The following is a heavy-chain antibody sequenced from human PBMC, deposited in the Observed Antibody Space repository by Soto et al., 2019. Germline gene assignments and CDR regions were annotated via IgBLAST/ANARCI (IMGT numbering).Heavy chain of an antibody. CDR3: ARDFTGYCSGGSCYSPYYYMDV. Sequence: GGSLRRSCAASGFTFSSYSMNWVRQAPGKGLEWVSSISSSSSYIYYADSVKGRFTISRDNAKNSLYLQMNSLRAEGTAVYYCARDFTGYCSGGSCYSPYYYMDVWGKGTTVTVPS. J-gene: IGHJ6*03. V-gene: IGHV3-21*01. CDR1: GFTFSSYS. CDR2: ISSSSSYI. D-gene: IGHD2-15*01.